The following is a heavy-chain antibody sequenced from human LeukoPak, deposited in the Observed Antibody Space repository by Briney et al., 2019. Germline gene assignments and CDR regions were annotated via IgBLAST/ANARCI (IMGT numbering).Heavy chain of an antibody. J-gene: IGHJ3*02. CDR2: INHSGST. CDR1: GGSFSGYY. D-gene: IGHD2-15*01. Sequence: SETLSLTCAVYGGSFSGYYWSWIRQPPGKGLEWIGEINHSGSTNYNPSLKSRVTISVDTSKNQFSLKLSSVTAADSAVYYCARGMVAAMVGAFDIWGQGTMVTVSS. V-gene: IGHV4-34*01. CDR3: ARGMVAAMVGAFDI.